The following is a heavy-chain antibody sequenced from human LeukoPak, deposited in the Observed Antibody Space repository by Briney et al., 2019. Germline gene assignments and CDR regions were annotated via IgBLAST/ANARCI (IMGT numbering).Heavy chain of an antibody. CDR3: AIEMATIFGY. J-gene: IGHJ4*02. CDR1: GFTFSSYA. CDR2: ISYDGSNK. D-gene: IGHD5-24*01. Sequence: ESGGSLRLSCAASGFTFSSYAMHWVRQAPGKGLEWVAVISYDGSNKYYADSVKGRFTISRDNSKNTLYLQMNSLRAEDTAVYYCAIEMATIFGYWGQGTLVTVSS. V-gene: IGHV3-30-3*01.